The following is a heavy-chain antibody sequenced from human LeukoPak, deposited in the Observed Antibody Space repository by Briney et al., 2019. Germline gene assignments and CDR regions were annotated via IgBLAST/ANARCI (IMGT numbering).Heavy chain of an antibody. CDR2: INPNSGGT. D-gene: IGHD5-12*01. CDR3: ARDVRRGYSGYDFPYYFDY. CDR1: GYTFTSYG. V-gene: IGHV1-2*02. Sequence: GASVKVSCKASGYTFTSYGISWVRQAPGQGLEWMGWINPNSGGTNYAQKFQGRVTMTRDTSISTAYMELSRLRSDDTAVYYCARDVRRGYSGYDFPYYFDYWGQGTLVTVSS. J-gene: IGHJ4*02.